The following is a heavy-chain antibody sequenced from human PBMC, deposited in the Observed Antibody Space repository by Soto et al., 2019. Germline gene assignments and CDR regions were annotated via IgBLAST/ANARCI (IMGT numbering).Heavy chain of an antibody. CDR3: ARDARLYSSSSEGMDV. Sequence: GASVKVSCKASGYTFTSYGISWVRQAPGQGLERMGWISAYNGNTNYAQKLQGRVTMTTDTSTSTAYMELSGLRSEDTALYYCARDARLYSSSSEGMDVWGKGTTVTVSS. CDR2: ISAYNGNT. J-gene: IGHJ6*03. V-gene: IGHV1-18*01. D-gene: IGHD6-6*01. CDR1: GYTFTSYG.